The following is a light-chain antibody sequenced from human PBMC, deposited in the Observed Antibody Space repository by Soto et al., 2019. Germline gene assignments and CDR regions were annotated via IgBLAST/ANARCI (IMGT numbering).Light chain of an antibody. V-gene: IGKV3-15*01. CDR2: AAS. Sequence: EIVMTQSPATLSLSPGERATLSCRASQSLGSHLAWYQQKPGQAPRLLIYAASTRATGIPARFSGSGSGTEFSLTISNLQSEDFAVYYCQQYNNWPPITFDGGTKVEIK. CDR3: QQYNNWPPIT. J-gene: IGKJ4*01. CDR1: QSLGSH.